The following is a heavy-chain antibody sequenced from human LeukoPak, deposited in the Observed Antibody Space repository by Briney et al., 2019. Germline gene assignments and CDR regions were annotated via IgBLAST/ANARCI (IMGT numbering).Heavy chain of an antibody. CDR3: AKQLGYCSDGSCYFPY. CDR2: ISNNGGYT. D-gene: IGHD2-15*01. Sequence: PGGSLRLSCAASGFTFSSSAVSWVRQAPEKGLEWVSAISNNGGYTYYADSVQGRFTISRDNSKSTLCLQMNSLRAEDTAVYYCAKQLGYCSDGSCYFPYWGQGTLVTVSS. V-gene: IGHV3-23*01. J-gene: IGHJ4*02. CDR1: GFTFSSSA.